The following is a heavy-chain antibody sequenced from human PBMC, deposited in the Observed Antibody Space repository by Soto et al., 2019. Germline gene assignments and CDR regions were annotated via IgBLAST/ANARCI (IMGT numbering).Heavy chain of an antibody. CDR1: GYTFTSYA. V-gene: IGHV1-3*01. J-gene: IGHJ4*02. D-gene: IGHD2-15*01. CDR3: AREKVVAARLYYFDY. CDR2: INAGNGNT. Sequence: ASVKVSCKASGYTFTSYAMHWVRQAPGQRLEWMGWINAGNGNTKYSQKFQGRVTITRDTSASTAYMELSSLRSEDTAVYYCAREKVVAARLYYFDYWGQRTLVTVSS.